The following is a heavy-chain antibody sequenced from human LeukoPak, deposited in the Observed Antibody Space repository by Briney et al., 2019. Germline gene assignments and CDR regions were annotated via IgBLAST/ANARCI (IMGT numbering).Heavy chain of an antibody. D-gene: IGHD6-6*01. J-gene: IGHJ4*02. CDR2: ISSSSSYI. CDR3: ARGEWSSSPFDY. CDR1: GFTFSSYT. V-gene: IGHV3-21*01. Sequence: GGSLRLSCAASGFTFSSYTMNWVRQAPGKVLEWVSFISSSSSYIYFADSVKGRFTISRDNAKNSLYLQMNSLRAEDTAVYYCARGEWSSSPFDYWGQGTLVTVSS.